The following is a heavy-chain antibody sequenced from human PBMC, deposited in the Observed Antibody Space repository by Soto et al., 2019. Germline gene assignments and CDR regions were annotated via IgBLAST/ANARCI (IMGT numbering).Heavy chain of an antibody. J-gene: IGHJ6*02. D-gene: IGHD1-7*01. V-gene: IGHV4-59*01. CDR3: AREGLTGTIGLYYYYGMDV. CDR2: IYYSGST. CDR1: GGSISSYY. Sequence: SXTLSLTCTVSGGSISSYYWSWIRQPPGDGLEWIGYIYYSGSTNYNPSLKSRVTISVDTSKNQFSLKLSSVTAADTAVYYCAREGLTGTIGLYYYYGMDVWGQGTTVTVSS.